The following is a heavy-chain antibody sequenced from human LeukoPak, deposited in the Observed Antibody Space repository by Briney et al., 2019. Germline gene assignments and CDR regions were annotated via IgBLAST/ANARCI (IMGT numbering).Heavy chain of an antibody. J-gene: IGHJ4*02. Sequence: GGSLRLSCAASGFRFNNFVMNWVRQAPGKGLEWVSSISGSGGSTYYADSVKGRFTISRDNSKNTLYLQMNSLRAEDTAVYYCAKDLVTGSLDYWGQGTLVTVSS. V-gene: IGHV3-23*01. CDR3: AKDLVTGSLDY. CDR1: GFRFNNFV. CDR2: ISGSGGST. D-gene: IGHD3-10*01.